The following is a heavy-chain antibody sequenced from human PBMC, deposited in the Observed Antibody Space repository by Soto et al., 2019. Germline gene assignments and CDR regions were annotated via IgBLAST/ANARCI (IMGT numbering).Heavy chain of an antibody. J-gene: IGHJ6*02. CDR1: GFTFSSYA. CDR3: ARDRGGGPYSSSASPGSYGMDV. V-gene: IGHV3-30-3*01. CDR2: ISYDGRNK. D-gene: IGHD6-6*01. Sequence: GGSLRLSCAASGFTFSSYAMHWVRQAPGKGLEWGAVISYDGRNKYYTDSVKGRFTITRDKAKNTLYRQMNSRRAEDTAVDYGARDRGGGPYSSSASPGSYGMDVMGQGTTVTCSS.